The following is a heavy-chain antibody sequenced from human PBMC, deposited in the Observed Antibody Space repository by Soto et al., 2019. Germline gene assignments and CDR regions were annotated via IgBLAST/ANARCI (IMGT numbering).Heavy chain of an antibody. V-gene: IGHV3-72*01. Sequence: EVQLVESGGGLVQPGGSLRLSCAASGFTFSDHYMDWVRQAPGKGLEWVGRTRNKANSYTTEYAASVKGRFTISRDDSKNSLYLQMNSLKTEDTAVYYCARVVVGAATPFDYWGQGTLVTVSS. D-gene: IGHD3-22*01. J-gene: IGHJ4*02. CDR2: TRNKANSYTT. CDR1: GFTFSDHY. CDR3: ARVVVGAATPFDY.